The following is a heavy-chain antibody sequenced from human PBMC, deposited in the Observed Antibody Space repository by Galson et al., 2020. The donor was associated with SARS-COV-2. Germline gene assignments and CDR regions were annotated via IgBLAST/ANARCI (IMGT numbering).Heavy chain of an antibody. V-gene: IGHV3-30*18. Sequence: GGSLRLSCAASGFTFNNYAMHWVRQAPGKGLEWVALISYEGSINYYADSVKGRFTTSRDSSKNTLYLQMNSLSAGDTAVYYCAKRKEVFWLGELNQGLDVWGQGTTVTVS. D-gene: IGHD3-10*01. CDR1: GFTFNNYA. CDR2: ISYEGSIN. J-gene: IGHJ6*02. CDR3: AKRKEVFWLGELNQGLDV.